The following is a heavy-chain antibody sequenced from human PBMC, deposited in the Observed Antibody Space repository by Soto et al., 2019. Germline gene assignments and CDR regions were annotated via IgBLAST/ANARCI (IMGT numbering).Heavy chain of an antibody. D-gene: IGHD5-12*01. V-gene: IGHV1-69*12. CDR2: IVPTVDTS. CDR1: GATFSSYA. CDR3: VRVVAIPGYPDN. J-gene: IGHJ4*02. Sequence: QVQLVQSGAEVRQPASSVKVSCKTSGATFSSYAITWVRQAPGQGLEWMGGIVPTVDTSTYAQKFQGSVTIPAKXFTNTVYMELSSLRSDDTAVYYCVRVVAIPGYPDNWGQGTLVTVSS.